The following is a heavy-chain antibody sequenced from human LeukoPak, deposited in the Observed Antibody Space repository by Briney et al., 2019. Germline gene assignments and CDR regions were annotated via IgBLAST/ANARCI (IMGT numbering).Heavy chain of an antibody. Sequence: PGGSLRLSCAASGFTFSSFSMHWVRQAPGKGLGWVSRIKGDGSSISYADSGKGRFTSFRHNAKNALFLQMDSLRAEDTAVYYCVRGTRAAAGIDYWGQGTLVTVSS. CDR2: IKGDGSSI. CDR3: VRGTRAAAGIDY. D-gene: IGHD6-13*01. CDR1: GFTFSSFS. J-gene: IGHJ4*02. V-gene: IGHV3-74*01.